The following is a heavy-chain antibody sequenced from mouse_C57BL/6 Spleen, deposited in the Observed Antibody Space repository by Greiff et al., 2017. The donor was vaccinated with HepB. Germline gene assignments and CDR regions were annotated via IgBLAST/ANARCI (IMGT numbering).Heavy chain of an antibody. D-gene: IGHD3-2*02. CDR3: ARGGQLRLLYYFDY. CDR1: GYAFSSYW. Sequence: QVQLQQSGAELVKPGASVKISCKASGYAFSSYWMNWVKQRPGKGLEWIGQIYPGDGDTNYNGKFKGKATLTADKSSSTAYMQLSSLTSEDSAVYFCARGGQLRLLYYFDYWGQGTTLTVSS. CDR2: IYPGDGDT. J-gene: IGHJ2*01. V-gene: IGHV1-80*01.